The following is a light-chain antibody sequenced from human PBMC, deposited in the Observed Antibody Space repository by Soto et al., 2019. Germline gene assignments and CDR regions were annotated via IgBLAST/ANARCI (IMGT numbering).Light chain of an antibody. J-gene: IGKJ4*01. V-gene: IGKV1-9*01. CDR3: QQVNVYPST. Sequence: QVTPSPSTLSASVGDSVTITCRASQGISRYLGWYQQKPGKAPNLLISDASTLHSGVPSRFSGGGSGTDFTLTTSSLQPEDFATYYCQQVNVYPSTFGGGTKVDIK. CDR1: QGISRY. CDR2: DAS.